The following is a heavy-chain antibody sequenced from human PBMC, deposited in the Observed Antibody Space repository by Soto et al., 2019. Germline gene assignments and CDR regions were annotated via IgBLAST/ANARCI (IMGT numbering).Heavy chain of an antibody. J-gene: IGHJ5*02. V-gene: IGHV5-51*03. CDR2: IYFADSDT. Sequence: EVQLVQSGAEVKKPGESRKISCKAAGYSFTNSWIGWVRQMPGKGLEWVGIIYFADSDTRYSPSFQGQVTISVDKSIGTSDLQWISLKASDTAIYYCAKTGVADWFDPWGQGALVTVSS. CDR3: AKTGVADWFDP. D-gene: IGHD7-27*01. CDR1: GYSFTNSW.